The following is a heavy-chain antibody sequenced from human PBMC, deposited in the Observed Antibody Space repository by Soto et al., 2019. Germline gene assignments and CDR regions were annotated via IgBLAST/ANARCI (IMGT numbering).Heavy chain of an antibody. V-gene: IGHV1-8*01. CDR3: ARRHTYYYYYGMDV. CDR1: GYTFTSYD. Sequence: QVQLVQSGAEVKKPGASVKVSCKASGYTFTSYDINWVRQATGQGLEWMGWMNPNSGNTGYAQKFQVRVTMTRNTSISTAYMELSSLRSEDTAVYYCARRHTYYYYYGMDVWGQVTTVTVSS. CDR2: MNPNSGNT. J-gene: IGHJ6*02.